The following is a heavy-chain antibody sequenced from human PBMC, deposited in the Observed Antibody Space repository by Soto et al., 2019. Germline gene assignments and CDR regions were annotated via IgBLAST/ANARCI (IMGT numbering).Heavy chain of an antibody. CDR2: TYYRSKWYN. CDR3: ARGTKYSSGWFRNTYNWFDP. J-gene: IGHJ5*02. Sequence: PSQTLSLTCAISGDSVSSNSAAWNWIRQSPSRGLEWPGRTYYRSKWYNDYAVSVKSRITINPDTSKNQFSLQLNSVTPEDTAVYYCARGTKYSSGWFRNTYNWFDPWGQGTLVTVYS. CDR1: GDSVSSNSAA. D-gene: IGHD6-19*01. V-gene: IGHV6-1*01.